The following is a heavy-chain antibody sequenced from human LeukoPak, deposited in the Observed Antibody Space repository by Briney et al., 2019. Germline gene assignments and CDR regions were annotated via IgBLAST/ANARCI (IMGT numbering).Heavy chain of an antibody. CDR2: IIPILGIA. CDR1: GGTFSSYA. D-gene: IGHD6-19*01. Sequence: SVKVSCKASGGTFSSYAISWVRQAPGQGLEWMGRIIPILGIANYAQKFQGRVTITADKSTRTAYMELSSLRSEDTAAYYCARAEQRSGWYGVVDYWGQGTLVTVSS. V-gene: IGHV1-69*04. J-gene: IGHJ4*02. CDR3: ARAEQRSGWYGVVDY.